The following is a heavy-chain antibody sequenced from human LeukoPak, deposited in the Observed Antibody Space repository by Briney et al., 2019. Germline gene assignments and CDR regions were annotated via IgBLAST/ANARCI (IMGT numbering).Heavy chain of an antibody. D-gene: IGHD5-12*01. Sequence: GGSLRLSCAASGFTFSSYSMNWVRQAPGKGLEWVSYISNSSSYIYYADSVKGRFTNSRDNTKNSLYLQMNSLRAEDTAVYYCARDSGYGGYDYWGQGTLVTVSS. V-gene: IGHV3-21*01. J-gene: IGHJ4*02. CDR1: GFTFSSYS. CDR3: ARDSGYGGYDY. CDR2: ISNSSSYI.